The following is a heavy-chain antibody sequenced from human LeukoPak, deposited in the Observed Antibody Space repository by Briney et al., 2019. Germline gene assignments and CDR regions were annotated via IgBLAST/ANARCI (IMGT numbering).Heavy chain of an antibody. J-gene: IGHJ4*02. Sequence: SETLSLTCTVSGYSISSGYYWGWIRQPPGKGLECIGSVYHSGSTYYNPSLKSRVTISVDTSKNQFSLKLSSVTAADTAVYYCARAYQYSDFDYWGQGTLVTVSS. CDR1: GYSISSGYY. CDR2: VYHSGST. CDR3: ARAYQYSDFDY. V-gene: IGHV4-38-2*02. D-gene: IGHD2-2*01.